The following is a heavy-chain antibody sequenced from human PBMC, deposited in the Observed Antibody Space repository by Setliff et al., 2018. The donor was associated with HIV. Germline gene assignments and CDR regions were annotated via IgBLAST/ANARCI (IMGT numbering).Heavy chain of an antibody. Sequence: GASVKVSCKGSGDTFTTYVVSWVRQAPGQGLEWMGGRSPIFSTTNYAQKFQGRVTITTDESTSRAYMELSSLRSEDTAGYYCAITSRGYSLQRGGAFDIWGQGTLVTVSS. CDR3: AITSRGYSLQRGGAFDI. J-gene: IGHJ3*02. CDR2: RSPIFSTT. V-gene: IGHV1-69*05. CDR1: GDTFTTYV. D-gene: IGHD3-22*01.